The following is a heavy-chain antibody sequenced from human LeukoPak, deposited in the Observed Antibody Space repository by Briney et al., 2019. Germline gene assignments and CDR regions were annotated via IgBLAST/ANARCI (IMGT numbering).Heavy chain of an antibody. CDR3: ARDTELLSAFDI. CDR1: GGSFSGYY. J-gene: IGHJ3*02. CDR2: IYYSGST. D-gene: IGHD1-26*01. V-gene: IGHV4-59*01. Sequence: SETLSLTCAVYGGSFSGYYWSWIRQPPGKGLEWIGYIYYSGSTNYNPSLKSRVTISVDTSKDQFSLKLSSVTAADTAVYYCARDTELLSAFDIWGQGTMVTVSS.